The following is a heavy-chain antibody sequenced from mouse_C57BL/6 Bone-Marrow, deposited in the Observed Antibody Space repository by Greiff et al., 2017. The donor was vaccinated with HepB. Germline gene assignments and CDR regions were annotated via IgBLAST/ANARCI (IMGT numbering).Heavy chain of an antibody. D-gene: IGHD2-5*01. CDR3: ALYYSNYVDDY. J-gene: IGHJ2*01. CDR1: GYTFTDYY. CDR2: INPNNGGT. Sequence: VQLQQSGPELVKPGASVKISCKASGYTFTDYYMNWVKQSHGKSLEWIGDINPNNGGTSYNQKFKGKATLTVDKSSSTAYMELRSLTSEDSAVYYCALYYSNYVDDYWGQGTTLTVSS. V-gene: IGHV1-26*01.